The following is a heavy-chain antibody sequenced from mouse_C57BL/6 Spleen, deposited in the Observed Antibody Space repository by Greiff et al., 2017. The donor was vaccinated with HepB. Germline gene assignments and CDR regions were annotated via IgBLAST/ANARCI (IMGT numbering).Heavy chain of an antibody. CDR3: TREGWGYAMDY. CDR1: GYTFTDYE. CDR2: IDPETGGT. J-gene: IGHJ4*01. V-gene: IGHV1-15*01. Sequence: QVQLQQSGAELVRPGASVTLSCKASGYTFTDYEMHWVKQTPVHGLEWIGAIDPETGGTAYNQKFEGKAILTADKSSSTAYMELRSLTSEDSAVYYCTREGWGYAMDYWGQGTSVTVSS. D-gene: IGHD1-1*02.